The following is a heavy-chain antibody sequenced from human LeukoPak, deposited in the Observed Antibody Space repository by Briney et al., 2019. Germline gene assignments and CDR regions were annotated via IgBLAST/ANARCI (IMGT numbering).Heavy chain of an antibody. Sequence: SVKVSCKASGGTFSSYAISWVRQAPGQGLEWMGGIIPIFGTANYAQKFQGRVTITADESTSTAYMELSSLRSEDTAVYYCAIVGYCSSTSCYYWFDPWGQGTLVTVFS. CDR3: AIVGYCSSTSCYYWFDP. D-gene: IGHD2-2*01. CDR1: GGTFSSYA. V-gene: IGHV1-69*13. J-gene: IGHJ5*02. CDR2: IIPIFGTA.